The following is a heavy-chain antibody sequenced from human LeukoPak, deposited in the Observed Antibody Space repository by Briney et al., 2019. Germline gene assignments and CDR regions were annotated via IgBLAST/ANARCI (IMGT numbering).Heavy chain of an antibody. CDR1: GGSISSYY. J-gene: IGHJ4*02. V-gene: IGHV4-59*13. Sequence: SETLSLTCTVSGGSISSYYWMWMRQPPGKGLVWVGYIYYSGSTNYNPSLKSRVTISVDTSKNQFSLKLSSVTAADTAVYYCARAPLGYTYGPFDYWGQGTLVTVSS. CDR2: IYYSGST. D-gene: IGHD5-18*01. CDR3: ARAPLGYTYGPFDY.